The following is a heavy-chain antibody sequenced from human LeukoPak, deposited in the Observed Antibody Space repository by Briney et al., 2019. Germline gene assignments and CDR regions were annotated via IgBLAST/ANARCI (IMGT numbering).Heavy chain of an antibody. CDR2: ISASGATT. CDR3: AKQLRAFNNYFDY. V-gene: IGHV3-23*01. CDR1: GVTFSSYG. D-gene: IGHD2/OR15-2a*01. J-gene: IGHJ4*02. Sequence: GGSLRLSCAASGVTFSSYGMNWVRQAPGKGLEWVSIISASGATTYYADSVKGRFTISRDNSKNTVYLQINSLRADDTAVCYCAKQLRAFNNYFDYWGQGTLVTVSS.